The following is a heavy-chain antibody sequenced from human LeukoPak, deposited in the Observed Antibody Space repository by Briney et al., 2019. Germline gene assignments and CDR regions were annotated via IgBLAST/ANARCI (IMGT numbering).Heavy chain of an antibody. CDR3: ARDKLGIAAAAH. CDR2: IYYSGST. V-gene: IGHV4-39*07. Sequence: SETLSLACTVSGGSISSSSYYWGWIRQPPGKGLEWIGSIYYSGSTYYNPSLKSRVTISVGTSKNQFSLKLSSVTAADTAVYYCARDKLGIAAAAHWGQGTLVTVSS. CDR1: GGSISSSSYY. D-gene: IGHD6-13*01. J-gene: IGHJ4*02.